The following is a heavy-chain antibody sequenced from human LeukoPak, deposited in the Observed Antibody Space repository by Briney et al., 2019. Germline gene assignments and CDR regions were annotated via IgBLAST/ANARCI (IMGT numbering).Heavy chain of an antibody. CDR2: IRQDGGLK. D-gene: IGHD3-16*01. CDR3: ARGGGLDV. CDR1: GFTFSSYW. V-gene: IGHV3-7*03. J-gene: IGHJ6*02. Sequence: PGGSLRLSCTASGFTFSSYWMSWVRQAPGKGLEWVANIRQDGGLKHYVDSVKGRFTISRDNAKNSLYLQMSDLRAEDTAVYFCARGGGLDVWGQGATITVSS.